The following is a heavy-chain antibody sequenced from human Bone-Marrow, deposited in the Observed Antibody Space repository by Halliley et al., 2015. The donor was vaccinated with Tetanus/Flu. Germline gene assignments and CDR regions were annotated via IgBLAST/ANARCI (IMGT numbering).Heavy chain of an antibody. CDR3: VREVMVRGVIGWFVL. D-gene: IGHD3-10*01. V-gene: IGHV3-33*04. Sequence: IWANGSIKLYADSLKGRFTISRDNSNNPLYLQMNSLRAEDTAVYYCVREVMVRGVIGWFVLWGQGTLVSVSS. CDR2: IWANGSIK. J-gene: IGHJ5*02.